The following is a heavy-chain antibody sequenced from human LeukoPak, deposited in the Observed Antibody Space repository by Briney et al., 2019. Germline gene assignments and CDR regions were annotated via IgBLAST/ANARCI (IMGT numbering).Heavy chain of an antibody. J-gene: IGHJ4*02. CDR2: ISYDGSNK. CDR3: AKLIAAAGNFDY. V-gene: IGHV3-30*18. CDR1: GFTFSSYG. Sequence: GGSLRLSCAASGFTFSSYGMHWVRQAPGKGLEWVAAISYDGSNKYYADSVKGRFTISRDNSKNTLYLQMNSLRAEDTAVYYCAKLIAAAGNFDYWGQGTLVTVSS. D-gene: IGHD6-13*01.